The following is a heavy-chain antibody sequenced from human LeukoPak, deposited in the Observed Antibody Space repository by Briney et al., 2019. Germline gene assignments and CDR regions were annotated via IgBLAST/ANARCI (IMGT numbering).Heavy chain of an antibody. J-gene: IGHJ4*02. Sequence: PGGSLRLSCAASGFTFSTYSMKWVRQAPGKGLEWVSYISSSSSTIYYADSVRGRFTISRDNAKNSLYLQMNSLRAEDTAVYYCARIDGSDDYWGQGTLVTVSS. CDR1: GFTFSTYS. D-gene: IGHD5-24*01. CDR2: ISSSSSTI. CDR3: ARIDGSDDY. V-gene: IGHV3-48*04.